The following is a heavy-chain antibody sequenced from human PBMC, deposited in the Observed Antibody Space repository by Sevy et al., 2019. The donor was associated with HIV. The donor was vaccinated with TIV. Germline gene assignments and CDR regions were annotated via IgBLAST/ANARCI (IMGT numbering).Heavy chain of an antibody. CDR2: IYIRGTT. Sequence: SETLSLTCNVSGGSIRSGRYYWSWIRQPAAKGLEWIGRIYIRGTTNYNPSLKSRITMSVDTSKNQFSLKLSYVTATDTAVYYCARELSVYGMDVWGQGTTVTVSS. CDR3: ARELSVYGMDV. J-gene: IGHJ6*02. V-gene: IGHV4-61*02. CDR1: GGSIRSGRYY.